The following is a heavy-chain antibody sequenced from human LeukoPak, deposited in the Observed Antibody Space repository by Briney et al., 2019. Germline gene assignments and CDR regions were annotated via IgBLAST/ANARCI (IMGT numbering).Heavy chain of an antibody. D-gene: IGHD6-19*01. CDR3: VRVGAVAGTLDY. CDR1: GFPFNTYW. CDR2: IKSDGMTT. V-gene: IGHV3-74*01. J-gene: IGHJ4*02. Sequence: GGSLRLSCAPSGFPFNTYWMHWDRQPPGKGLVWVSRIKSDGMTTSYADSVKGRFTISRDNAKNTLYLQMNSLRAEDTAVYYCVRVGAVAGTLDYWGQGTQVTVSS.